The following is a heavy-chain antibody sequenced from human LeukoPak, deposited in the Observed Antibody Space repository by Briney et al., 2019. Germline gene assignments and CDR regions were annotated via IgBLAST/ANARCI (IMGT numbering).Heavy chain of an antibody. V-gene: IGHV3-21*01. Sequence: GGSLRLSCAASGFTFSSYSMNWVRQAPGKGLEWVSSISSSSSYIYYADSVKGRFTISRDNAKNSLYLQMNSLRAEDTAVYYCARNYYDSSGYFFGDYWGQGTLDTVSS. D-gene: IGHD3-22*01. CDR2: ISSSSSYI. CDR1: GFTFSSYS. CDR3: ARNYYDSSGYFFGDY. J-gene: IGHJ4*02.